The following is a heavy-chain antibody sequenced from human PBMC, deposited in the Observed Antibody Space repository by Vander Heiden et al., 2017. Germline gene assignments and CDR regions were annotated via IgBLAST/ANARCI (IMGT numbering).Heavy chain of an antibody. CDR2: ISGSGGST. Sequence: EVQLLESGGGLVQPGGSLRLSCAASGFTFRSYAMSWVRQAPGKGLEWVSAISGSGGSTYYADSVKGRFTISRDNSKNTLYLQMNSLRAEDTAVYYCAKTIFGVVIPGGFDPWGQGTLVTVSS. J-gene: IGHJ5*02. V-gene: IGHV3-23*01. CDR1: GFTFRSYA. CDR3: AKTIFGVVIPGGFDP. D-gene: IGHD3-3*01.